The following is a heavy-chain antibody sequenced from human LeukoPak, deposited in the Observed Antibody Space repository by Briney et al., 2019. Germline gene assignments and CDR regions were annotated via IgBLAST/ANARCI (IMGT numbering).Heavy chain of an antibody. CDR2: INPNRGGT. V-gene: IGHV1-2*02. Sequence: ASVKVSCKASGYTFTGYYMYWVRQAPGQGLEWMGWINPNRGGTKFAQKFQGRVTMTRDTSISTAYMELSRLRSDDTAVYYCARGYYDILTGSDYYYYMDVWGKGTTVTISS. CDR1: GYTFTGYY. J-gene: IGHJ6*03. CDR3: ARGYYDILTGSDYYYYMDV. D-gene: IGHD3-9*01.